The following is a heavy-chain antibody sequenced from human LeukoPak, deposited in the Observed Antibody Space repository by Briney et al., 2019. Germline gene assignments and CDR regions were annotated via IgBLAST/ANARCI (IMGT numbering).Heavy chain of an antibody. CDR3: AIQNDLRLDY. D-gene: IGHD1-1*01. CDR1: GYTFSSYW. Sequence: EESLRISCKGSGYTFSSYWIGWVRQMPGEGLEWMGIIYPGDSDTRYSPSLQGQVTISVDTSIGTAYLQWSSLKASDTAIYYCAIQNDLRLDYWGQGTLVTVSS. V-gene: IGHV5-51*01. CDR2: IYPGDSDT. J-gene: IGHJ4*02.